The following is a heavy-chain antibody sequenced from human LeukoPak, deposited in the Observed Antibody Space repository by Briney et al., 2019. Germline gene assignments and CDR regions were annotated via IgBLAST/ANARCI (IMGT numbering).Heavy chain of an antibody. J-gene: IGHJ3*02. CDR2: IYDSGST. CDR3: ARDCSGGSCYGAFDI. D-gene: IGHD2-15*01. CDR1: GASIRSGDYY. Sequence: PSETLSLTCTVSGASIRSGDYYWSEIRQPPGKGLEWIGYIYDSGSTYYNPSLKSRITISVDTSENRFSLKLSSVTATDTAVYYCARDCSGGSCYGAFDIWGQGTMVTVSS. V-gene: IGHV4-30-4*01.